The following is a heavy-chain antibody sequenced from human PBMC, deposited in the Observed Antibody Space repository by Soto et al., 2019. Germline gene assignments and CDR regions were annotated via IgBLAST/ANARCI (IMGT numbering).Heavy chain of an antibody. J-gene: IGHJ4*02. Sequence: ASETLSLTCTVSGGSISNGDYYWTWIRQPPGKGLEWIGNIYHSGSRNYNPSLKSRLTLSVDTSKNQFSLKLSSVTAADTAVYYCAREGGHGDYRDHWGQGTLVTVSS. CDR1: GGSISNGDYY. V-gene: IGHV4-30-4*01. CDR2: IYHSGSR. CDR3: AREGGHGDYRDH. D-gene: IGHD5-12*01.